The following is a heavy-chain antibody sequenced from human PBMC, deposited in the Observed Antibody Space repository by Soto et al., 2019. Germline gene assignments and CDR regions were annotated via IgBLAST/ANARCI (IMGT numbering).Heavy chain of an antibody. D-gene: IGHD3-9*01. CDR1: GFTFSSYG. J-gene: IGHJ6*02. CDR2: IWYDGSNK. V-gene: IGHV3-33*01. CDR3: ARDYDILTGYVYYYYGMDV. Sequence: QVQLVESGGGVVQPGRSLRLSCAASGFTFSSYGMHWVRQAPGKGLEWVAVIWYDGSNKYYADSVKGRFTISRDNSKNXLXXQMNSLRAEDTAVYYCARDYDILTGYVYYYYGMDVWGQGTTVTVSS.